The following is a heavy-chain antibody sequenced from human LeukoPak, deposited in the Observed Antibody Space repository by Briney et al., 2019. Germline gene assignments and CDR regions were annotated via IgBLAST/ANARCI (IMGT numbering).Heavy chain of an antibody. D-gene: IGHD3-22*01. CDR2: INPNSGGT. J-gene: IGHJ3*02. CDR3: ARSRGYYYDSSGYADAFDI. CDR1: GYTFTGYY. V-gene: IGHV1-2*02. Sequence: ASVKVSCKASGYTFTGYYMHWVRQAPGQGLEWMGWINPNSGGTNYAQKFQGRVTMTRDTSISTAYMELSRLRSDDTAVYYCARSRGYYYDSSGYADAFDIWGQGTMVTVSS.